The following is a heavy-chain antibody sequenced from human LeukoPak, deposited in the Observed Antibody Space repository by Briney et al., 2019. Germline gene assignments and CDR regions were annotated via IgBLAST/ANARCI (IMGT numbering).Heavy chain of an antibody. CDR2: ISGSGGST. V-gene: IGHV3-23*01. Sequence: GGALRLSCAASGFTFSSYAMSWVRQAPGKGLEWVSAISGSGGSTYYADSVKGRFTISRDNSQNTLYLQMNSLRAEDTAVYYCAKGLYDFWSGYQYYFDYWGQGTLVTVSS. D-gene: IGHD3-3*01. CDR3: AKGLYDFWSGYQYYFDY. J-gene: IGHJ4*02. CDR1: GFTFSSYA.